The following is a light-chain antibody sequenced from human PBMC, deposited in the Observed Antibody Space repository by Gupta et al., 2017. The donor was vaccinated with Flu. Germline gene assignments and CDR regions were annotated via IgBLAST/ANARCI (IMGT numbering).Light chain of an antibody. CDR2: DDS. Sequence: YVLPQPPSVSVVPGQMARISCGGDYIGTKSVQWYQQKPGQAPVLVVYDDSDRPSGIPGRFSGSNSGNTATLTISRVGVGDEADYYCQVWDSSTDHRYVFGTGTKVTVL. CDR3: QVWDSSTDHRYV. V-gene: IGLV3-21*02. J-gene: IGLJ1*01. CDR1: YIGTKS.